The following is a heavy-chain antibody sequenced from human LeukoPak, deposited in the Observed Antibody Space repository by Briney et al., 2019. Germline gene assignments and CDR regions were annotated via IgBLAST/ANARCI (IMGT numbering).Heavy chain of an antibody. D-gene: IGHD5-18*01. Sequence: SETLSLTCAVYGGSFSSYYWSWIRQPPGKGLEWIGEINHTGSTKYNPSLKSRVSISVDTSKNQFSLRLRSVTAADTAVYYCARRKVHTDMVRRREYNWFDPWGQGALVTVSS. J-gene: IGHJ5*02. V-gene: IGHV4-34*01. CDR2: INHTGST. CDR1: GGSFSSYY. CDR3: ARRKVHTDMVRRREYNWFDP.